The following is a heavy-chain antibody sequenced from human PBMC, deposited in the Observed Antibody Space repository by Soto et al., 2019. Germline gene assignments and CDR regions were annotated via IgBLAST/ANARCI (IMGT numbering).Heavy chain of an antibody. D-gene: IGHD6-19*01. CDR2: ISVYSGKT. Sequence: ASVKVSCKASGYTFSSYGITWVRQAPGQGLEWMGWISVYSGKTSYAQKLQDRVTMSTDTSTRTAYMELRSLRSDDTAVYYCERVSVEVAENWFDHWGQGTLVTVSS. V-gene: IGHV1-18*04. CDR3: ERVSVEVAENWFDH. J-gene: IGHJ5*02. CDR1: GYTFSSYG.